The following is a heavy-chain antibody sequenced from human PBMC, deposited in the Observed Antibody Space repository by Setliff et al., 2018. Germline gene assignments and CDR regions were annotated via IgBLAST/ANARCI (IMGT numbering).Heavy chain of an antibody. CDR2: TIPLLPLP. CDR1: GGTLSTLA. CDR3: ARNAITGTTKKYYYYMDV. D-gene: IGHD1-7*01. J-gene: IGHJ6*03. Sequence: ASVKVSCKASGGTLSTLAIAWVRQAPGQGLEWMGGTIPLLPLPNYAVKFQGRITVTADKSTSTAYMELSSLTSEDTAVYYCARNAITGTTKKYYYYMDVWGQGTTVTVSS. V-gene: IGHV1-69*10.